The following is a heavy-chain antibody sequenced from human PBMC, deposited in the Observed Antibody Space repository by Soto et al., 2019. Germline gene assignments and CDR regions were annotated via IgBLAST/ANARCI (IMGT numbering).Heavy chain of an antibody. Sequence: SETLSLTCAVYGGSFSCYYWSWIRQPPGKGLEWIGEINHSGSTNYNPSLKSRVTISVDTSKNQFSLKLSSVTAADTAVCYCARGNNVLRFLEWLLVDYYYGMDVWGQGTTVTVSS. CDR1: GGSFSCYY. J-gene: IGHJ6*02. CDR3: ARGNNVLRFLEWLLVDYYYGMDV. CDR2: INHSGST. D-gene: IGHD3-3*01. V-gene: IGHV4-34*01.